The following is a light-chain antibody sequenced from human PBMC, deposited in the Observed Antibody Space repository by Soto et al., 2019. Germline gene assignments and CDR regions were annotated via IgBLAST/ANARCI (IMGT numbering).Light chain of an antibody. J-gene: IGLJ2*01. CDR2: RSD. V-gene: IGLV1-47*01. CDR3: AAGGDSLV. CDR1: SSNIGSHH. Sequence: QSVLSQPPSASGTPGQRVTIPCSGSSSNIGSHHVNWYQHLPGTAPKLLIYRSDQRPSGVPDRFTGSKSGTSASLAISGLRSEDGAVYYCAAGGDSLVFGGGTKLTVL.